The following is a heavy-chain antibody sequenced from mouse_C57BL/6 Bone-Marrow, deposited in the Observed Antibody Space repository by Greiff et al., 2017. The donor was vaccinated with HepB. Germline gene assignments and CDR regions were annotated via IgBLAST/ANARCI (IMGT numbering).Heavy chain of an antibody. J-gene: IGHJ1*03. V-gene: IGHV1-82*01. CDR1: GYAFSSSW. CDR2: IYPGDGDT. CDR3: ATRYCGSSLRDFDV. D-gene: IGHD1-1*01. Sequence: QVQLKQSGPELVKPGASVKISCKASGYAFSSSWMNWVKQRPGKGLEWIGRIYPGDGDTNYNGKFKGKATLTADKSSSTAYMQLSSLTSEDSAVYFCATRYCGSSLRDFDVWGTGTTVTVSS.